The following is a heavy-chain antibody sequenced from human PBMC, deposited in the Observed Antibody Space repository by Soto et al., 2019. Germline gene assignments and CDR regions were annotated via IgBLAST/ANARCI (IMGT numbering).Heavy chain of an antibody. CDR2: ISRDGSHK. J-gene: IGHJ4*02. Sequence: GGSLRLSCAASGFTFRNYAIHWVRQAPGKGLEWVAVISRDGSHKYYLDSVKGRFTISRDNSKDTVNLLMNSLRDDDSAMYYCARSRNSAVADSFDFWGQGTLVTVS. D-gene: IGHD1-26*01. CDR1: GFTFRNYA. V-gene: IGHV3-30*04. CDR3: ARSRNSAVADSFDF.